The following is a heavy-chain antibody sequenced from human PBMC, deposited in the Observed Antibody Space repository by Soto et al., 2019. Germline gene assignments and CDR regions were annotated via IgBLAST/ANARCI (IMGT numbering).Heavy chain of an antibody. CDR3: ARDRPMVAENWYFDL. D-gene: IGHD2-15*01. CDR1: GFTFSSYG. CDR2: IWYDGSNK. Sequence: QVQLVESGGGVVQPGRSLRLSCAASGFTFSSYGMHWVRQAPGKGLEWVAVIWYDGSNKYYADSVKGRFTISRDNPKNTLYLQMNSLRAEDTAVYYCARDRPMVAENWYFDLWGRGTLVTVSS. J-gene: IGHJ2*01. V-gene: IGHV3-33*01.